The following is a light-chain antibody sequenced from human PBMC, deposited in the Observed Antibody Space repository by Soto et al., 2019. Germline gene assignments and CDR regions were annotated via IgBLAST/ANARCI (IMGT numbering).Light chain of an antibody. Sequence: DIVMTQSRDSLAVSLGERATINCKSSQSVLYSSNNKNYLAWYQQKPGQPPKLLIYWASTRESGVPDRFSGSGSGTDFTITISSLQAEDVAVYYCQQYYSTPQTFGQGTKVEIK. V-gene: IGKV4-1*01. J-gene: IGKJ1*01. CDR2: WAS. CDR3: QQYYSTPQT. CDR1: QSVLYSSNNKNY.